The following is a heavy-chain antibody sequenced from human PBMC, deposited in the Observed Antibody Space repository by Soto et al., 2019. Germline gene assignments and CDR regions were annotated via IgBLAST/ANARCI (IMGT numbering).Heavy chain of an antibody. CDR2: IYYSGST. CDR1: GGSISSYY. D-gene: IGHD3-16*02. Sequence: PSETLSLTGTVSGGSISSYYCSWIRQPPWKGLEWIGYIYYSGSTNYNPSLKSRVTISVDTYKNQFSLKLSSVTAADTAVYYCARPSSGSYRFDYLGQGTLVTFSS. J-gene: IGHJ4*02. V-gene: IGHV4-59*01. CDR3: ARPSSGSYRFDY.